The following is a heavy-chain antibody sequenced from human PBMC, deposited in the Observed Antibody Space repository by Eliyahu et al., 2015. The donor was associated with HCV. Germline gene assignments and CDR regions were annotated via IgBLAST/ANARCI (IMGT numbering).Heavy chain of an antibody. J-gene: IGHJ5*02. CDR1: GGSIXTXY. D-gene: IGHD6-19*01. Sequence: QVQLQESGPGLVKPSETLSLTCTVSGGSIXTXYWSWXRRPPGKGLEWIGYIHYSGSTNYNPSLKSRVTISIDTSKNQFSLTLTSVTAADTAIYYCASGGGGIAVTGTGGWFDPWGQGTLVTVSS. V-gene: IGHV4-59*01. CDR3: ASGGGGIAVTGTGGWFDP. CDR2: IHYSGST.